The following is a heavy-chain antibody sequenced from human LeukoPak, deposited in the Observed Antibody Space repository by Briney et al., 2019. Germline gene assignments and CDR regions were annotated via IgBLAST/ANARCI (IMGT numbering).Heavy chain of an antibody. V-gene: IGHV3-30*04. CDR2: ISYDGSNK. D-gene: IGHD3-10*01. CDR1: GFTFSSYA. Sequence: GGSLRLSCAASGFTFSSYAMHWVRQAPGKGLEWVAVISYDGSNKYYADSVKGRFTISRDNSKNTLYLQMNSLRAEDTAVYYCARDMKVWFGEASDYWGQGTLVTVSS. CDR3: ARDMKVWFGEASDY. J-gene: IGHJ4*02.